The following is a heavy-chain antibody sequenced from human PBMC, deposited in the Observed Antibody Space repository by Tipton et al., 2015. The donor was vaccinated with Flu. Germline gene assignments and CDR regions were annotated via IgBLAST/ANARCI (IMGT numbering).Heavy chain of an antibody. CDR1: GGSISVYY. CDR3: ARHYPRRSGPHFDL. V-gene: IGHV4-59*08. Sequence: GLVKPSETLSLNCTVSGGSISVYYWSWIRQPPGKGLEWIGYISYIGSPDYNPSLKSRVTISLDTSKNQVSLKLSSVTAADTAVYYCARHYPRRSGPHFDLWGRGTLVTVSS. J-gene: IGHJ2*01. CDR2: ISYIGSP.